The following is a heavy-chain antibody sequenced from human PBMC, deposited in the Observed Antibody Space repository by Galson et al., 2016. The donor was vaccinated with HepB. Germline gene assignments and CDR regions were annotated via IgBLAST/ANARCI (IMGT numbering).Heavy chain of an antibody. CDR3: ARILDYGDYAMDV. Sequence: SLRLSCAASGFTFSNYWMSWVRQAPGKGLEWMANIKKDGSEKYYVDSVKGRFSISRDNAKNSLYLQMNSLRAEDTAVYYCARILDYGDYAMDVWGEGTTVTVSS. V-gene: IGHV3-7*01. D-gene: IGHD4-17*01. CDR1: GFTFSNYW. J-gene: IGHJ6*04. CDR2: IKKDGSEK.